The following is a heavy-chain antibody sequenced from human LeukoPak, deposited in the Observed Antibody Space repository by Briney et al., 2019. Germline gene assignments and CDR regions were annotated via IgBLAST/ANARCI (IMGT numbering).Heavy chain of an antibody. V-gene: IGHV3-23*01. CDR2: ISDSGGYT. CDR1: GFTFSSYA. CDR3: AKGPSSGWYYFDY. Sequence: GGSLRLSCAASGFTFSSYAMSWVRQAPGKGLEWVSGISDSGGYTYYADSVKGRFTISRDNSKNTLYLLMNSLRAEDTAVYYCAKGPSSGWYYFDYWGQGTPVTVSS. J-gene: IGHJ4*02. D-gene: IGHD6-19*01.